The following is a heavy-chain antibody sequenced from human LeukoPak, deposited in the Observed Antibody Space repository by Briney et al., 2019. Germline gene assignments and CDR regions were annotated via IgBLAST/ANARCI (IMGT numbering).Heavy chain of an antibody. J-gene: IGHJ4*02. CDR1: GFTFSSYG. Sequence: GGSLRLSCAASGFTFSSYGMHWVRQAPGKGLEWVAVISCDGSNKYYADSVKGRFTISRDNSKNTLYLQMNSLRAEDTAVYYCAKAPSGSYRFDYWGQGTLVTVSS. V-gene: IGHV3-30*18. D-gene: IGHD1-26*01. CDR3: AKAPSGSYRFDY. CDR2: ISCDGSNK.